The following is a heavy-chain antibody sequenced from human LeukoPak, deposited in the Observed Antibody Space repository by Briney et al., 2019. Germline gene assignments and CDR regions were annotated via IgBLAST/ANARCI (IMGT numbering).Heavy chain of an antibody. J-gene: IGHJ6*03. Sequence: SETLSLTCAVYGGSFSGYYWSWIRQPPGKGLERIGEINHSGSTNYNPSLKSRVTISVDTSKNQFSLKLSSVTAADTAVYYCARESSSWSSYYYYYMDVWGKGTTVTVSS. CDR2: INHSGST. CDR3: ARESSSWSSYYYYYMDV. V-gene: IGHV4-34*01. D-gene: IGHD6-13*01. CDR1: GGSFSGYY.